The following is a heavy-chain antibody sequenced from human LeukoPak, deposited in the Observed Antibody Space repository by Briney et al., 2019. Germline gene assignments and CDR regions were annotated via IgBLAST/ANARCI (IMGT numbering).Heavy chain of an antibody. CDR2: INPNHGDT. J-gene: IGHJ4*02. CDR3: ARAGLAFDY. CDR1: GYTFTGYY. Sequence: ASVKVSCKASGYTFTGYYMHWVRQAPGQGLEWMGWINPNHGDTNYAQKFQDRVSMTRDTSISTAYMHLSRLRSADTAVYYCARAGLAFDYWGQGTLVTVSS. D-gene: IGHD3-16*01. V-gene: IGHV1-2*02.